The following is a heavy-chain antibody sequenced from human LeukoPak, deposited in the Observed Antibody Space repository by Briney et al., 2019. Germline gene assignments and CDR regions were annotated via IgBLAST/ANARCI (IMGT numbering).Heavy chain of an antibody. D-gene: IGHD3-10*01. Sequence: PGGSLRLSCAASGFTFSSHSMNWVRQAPGKGLEWVSSISSSSSYIYYADSVKGRFTISRDNAKNSLYLQMNSLRAEDTAVYYCARGLYGSGREIGHYYYYGMDVWGQGTTVTVSS. J-gene: IGHJ6*02. CDR3: ARGLYGSGREIGHYYYYGMDV. CDR2: ISSSSSYI. V-gene: IGHV3-21*01. CDR1: GFTFSSHS.